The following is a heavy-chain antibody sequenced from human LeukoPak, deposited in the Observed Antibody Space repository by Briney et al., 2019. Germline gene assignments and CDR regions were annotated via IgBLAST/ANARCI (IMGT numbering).Heavy chain of an antibody. CDR1: GYTFTSYD. V-gene: IGHV1-8*01. J-gene: IGHJ4*02. D-gene: IGHD3-3*01. Sequence: ASVKVSCKASGYTFTSYDINWVRQATGQGLEWMGWMNPNSGNTGYAQKFQGRVTMTRNTSISTAYMELSSLRSEDTAVYYCARNPLITIFDSGPFDYWGQGTLVTVSS. CDR2: MNPNSGNT. CDR3: ARNPLITIFDSGPFDY.